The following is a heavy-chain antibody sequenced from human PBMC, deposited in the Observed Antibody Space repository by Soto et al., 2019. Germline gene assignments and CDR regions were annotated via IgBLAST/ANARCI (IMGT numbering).Heavy chain of an antibody. J-gene: IGHJ6*02. CDR1: GYTFTSYG. Sequence: QVQLVQSGAEVKKPGASVKVSCKASGYTFTSYGISWVRQAPGQGLEWMGWISAYNGNTNYAQKLQGRVTMTTDTSTSTAYMGLRSLRSDDTAVYYCARVLGTMSYYYGMDVWGQGTTVTVSS. V-gene: IGHV1-18*01. D-gene: IGHD3-10*02. CDR3: ARVLGTMSYYYGMDV. CDR2: ISAYNGNT.